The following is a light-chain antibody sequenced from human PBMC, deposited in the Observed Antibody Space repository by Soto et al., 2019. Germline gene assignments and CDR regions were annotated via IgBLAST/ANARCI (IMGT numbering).Light chain of an antibody. Sequence: DIQMTQSPSSLSASVGDRVTITCRASQSISSYLNCYQQKPGQAPKLLIYAASSLQSGVPSRFSGSGSGTDFTLTISSPQPEDFATYYCQQYNTYPWTFGQGTKV. J-gene: IGKJ1*01. V-gene: IGKV1-39*01. CDR3: QQYNTYPWT. CDR1: QSISSY. CDR2: AAS.